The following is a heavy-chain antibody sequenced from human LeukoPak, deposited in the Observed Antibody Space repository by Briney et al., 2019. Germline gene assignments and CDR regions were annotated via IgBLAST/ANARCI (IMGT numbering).Heavy chain of an antibody. J-gene: IGHJ6*02. Sequence: SQTLSLTCAISGDSVSSNSATWNWIRQSPSRGLEWLGRAYYRPNWYSDYALSVKSRITINPDTSKNQFSLQLDCVTPEDTAMYYCARGYYGSGRHGMDVWGQGTTVTVSS. CDR3: ARGYYGSGRHGMDV. D-gene: IGHD3-10*01. CDR1: GDSVSSNSAT. V-gene: IGHV6-1*01. CDR2: AYYRPNWYS.